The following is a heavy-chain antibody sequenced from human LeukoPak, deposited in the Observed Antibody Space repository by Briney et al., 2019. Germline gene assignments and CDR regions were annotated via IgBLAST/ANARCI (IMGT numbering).Heavy chain of an antibody. J-gene: IGHJ4*02. CDR2: ISAYNGNT. V-gene: IGHV1-18*01. Sequence: ASVKVSCTASGYTFTSYGISWVRQAPGQGLEWMGWISAYNGNTNYAQKLQGRVTMTTDTSTSKAYMELRSLRSDDTAVYYCARAAGYCSSTSCYIFDYWGQGTLVTVSS. CDR3: ARAAGYCSSTSCYIFDY. CDR1: GYTFTSYG. D-gene: IGHD2-2*02.